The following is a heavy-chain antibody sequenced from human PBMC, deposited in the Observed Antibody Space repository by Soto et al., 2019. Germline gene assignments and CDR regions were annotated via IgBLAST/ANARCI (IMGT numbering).Heavy chain of an antibody. J-gene: IGHJ5*02. CDR2: IYYSGST. CDR1: GGSVSSGSYY. CDR3: ARVRTTEDWFDP. Sequence: SETLSLTCTVSGGSVSSGSYYWSWIRQPPGKGLEWIGYIYYSGSTNYNPSLKSRVTISVDTSKNQFSLKLSSVTAADTAVYYCARVRTTEDWFDPQGQQTLVTVSS. V-gene: IGHV4-61*01. D-gene: IGHD4-17*01.